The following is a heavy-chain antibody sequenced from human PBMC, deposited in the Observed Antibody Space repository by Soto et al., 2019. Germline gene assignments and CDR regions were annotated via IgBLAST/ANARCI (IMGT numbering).Heavy chain of an antibody. D-gene: IGHD2-15*01. CDR2: ISGSGGST. Sequence: GGSLRLSCAASGFTFSSYAMSWVRQAPGKGLEWVSAISGSGGSTYYADSVKGRFTISRDNSKNTLYLQMNSLRAEDTAVYYCAKSGVVAAKAHYYGMDVWGQGTTVTVSS. CDR3: AKSGVVAAKAHYYGMDV. V-gene: IGHV3-23*01. CDR1: GFTFSSYA. J-gene: IGHJ6*02.